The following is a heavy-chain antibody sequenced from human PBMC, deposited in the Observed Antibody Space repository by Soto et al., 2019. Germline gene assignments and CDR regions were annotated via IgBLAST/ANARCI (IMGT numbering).Heavy chain of an antibody. V-gene: IGHV3-23*01. J-gene: IGHJ3*02. Sequence: GGSLRLSCTASGFTFSSHPMSWVRQAPGKGLEWVSAIAESGGGTAYVDSVKGRFTISRDNAKNRLYLQMNSLRAEDADVYYCAIRHGTYLLYALPFDIWDQGTMVT. CDR1: GFTFSSHP. D-gene: IGHD1-26*01. CDR3: AIRHGTYLLYALPFDI. CDR2: IAESGGGT.